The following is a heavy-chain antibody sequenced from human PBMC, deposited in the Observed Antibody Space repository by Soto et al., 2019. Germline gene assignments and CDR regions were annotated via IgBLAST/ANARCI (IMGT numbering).Heavy chain of an antibody. Sequence: QVQLVESGGGVVQPGRSLRLSCAASGFTFSSYAMHWVRQAPGKGLEWVAVISYDGSNKYYADSVKGRFTISRDNSKNMLYLQMNSLRAEDTAVYYCARDGPPYCGGDCYSSFDYWGQGTLVTVSS. J-gene: IGHJ4*02. CDR1: GFTFSSYA. V-gene: IGHV3-30-3*01. D-gene: IGHD2-21*02. CDR2: ISYDGSNK. CDR3: ARDGPPYCGGDCYSSFDY.